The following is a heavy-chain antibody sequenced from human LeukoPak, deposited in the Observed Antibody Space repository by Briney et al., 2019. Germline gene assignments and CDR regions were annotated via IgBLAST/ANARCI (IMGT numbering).Heavy chain of an antibody. CDR1: GFTVSSKY. CDR3: ARKIVVPAAMPPLT. Sequence: GSLRLSCAASGFTVSSKYMSWVRQAPGKGLEGIGSIYYSGSTYYNPSLKSRVTISVDTSKNQFSLKLSSVTAADTAVYYCARKIVVPAAMPPLTWGQGTLVTVSS. CDR2: IYYSGST. J-gene: IGHJ5*02. D-gene: IGHD2-2*01. V-gene: IGHV4-59*05.